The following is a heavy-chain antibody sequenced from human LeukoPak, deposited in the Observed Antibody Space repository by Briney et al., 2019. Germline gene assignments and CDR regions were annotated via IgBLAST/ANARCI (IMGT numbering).Heavy chain of an antibody. V-gene: IGHV5-51*01. D-gene: IGHD6-6*01. Sequence: GESLKISCKGSGYSFTSYWIGWVRQLPGKGLEWMGIVYPRDSDTRYSLSFQGRVTISSDQSLSTAYLQWSSLKASDTAMYSCVRPEDSTSSVSAFHVWGQGTMVIVSS. CDR1: GYSFTSYW. CDR2: VYPRDSDT. CDR3: VRPEDSTSSVSAFHV. J-gene: IGHJ3*01.